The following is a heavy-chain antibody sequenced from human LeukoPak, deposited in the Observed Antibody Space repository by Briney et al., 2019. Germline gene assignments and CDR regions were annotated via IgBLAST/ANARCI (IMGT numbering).Heavy chain of an antibody. J-gene: IGHJ4*02. CDR3: AKGSSSGWSGDYFDY. V-gene: IGHV3-23*01. D-gene: IGHD6-19*01. Sequence: LPGGSLRLSCAASGFTFSSYAMSWVRQAPGKGLEWVSTISGSGGSTYYADSVKGRFTISRDNSKNTLSLQMSSLRVEDTAVYYCAKGSSSGWSGDYFDYWGQGTLVTVSS. CDR1: GFTFSSYA. CDR2: ISGSGGST.